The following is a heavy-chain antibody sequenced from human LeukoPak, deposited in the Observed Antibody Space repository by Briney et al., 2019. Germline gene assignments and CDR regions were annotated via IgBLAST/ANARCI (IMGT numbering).Heavy chain of an antibody. CDR1: GGTFSSYA. D-gene: IGHD2-2*02. CDR3: ARDPGYCSSTSCYMRTFDY. CDR2: IIPIFGTA. J-gene: IGHJ4*02. V-gene: IGHV1-69*13. Sequence: SVKVSCKASGGTFSSYAISWVRQAPGQGLEWMGGIIPIFGTANYAQKFQGRATITADESTSTAYMELSSLRSEDTAVYYCARDPGYCSSTSCYMRTFDYWGQGTLVTVSS.